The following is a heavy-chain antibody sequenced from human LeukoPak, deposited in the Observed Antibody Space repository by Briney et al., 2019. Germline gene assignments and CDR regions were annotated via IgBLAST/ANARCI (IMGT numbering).Heavy chain of an antibody. D-gene: IGHD2-15*01. V-gene: IGHV3-9*01. J-gene: IGHJ4*02. CDR3: AKALCGGGSCYYFDY. Sequence: PGGSLRLSCAASGFTFDDYAMHWVRQAPGKGLEWVSGISWNSGSIGYADSVKGRFTISRDNAKNSLYLQMNSLRAEDTALYYCAKALCGGGSCYYFDYWGQGTLVTVSS. CDR2: ISWNSGSI. CDR1: GFTFDDYA.